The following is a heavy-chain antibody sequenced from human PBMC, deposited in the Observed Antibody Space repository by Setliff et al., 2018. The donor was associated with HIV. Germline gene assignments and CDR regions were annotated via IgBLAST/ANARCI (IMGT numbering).Heavy chain of an antibody. CDR2: ISSSGGTI. J-gene: IGHJ4*02. V-gene: IGHV3-48*03. D-gene: IGHD3-3*01. CDR3: ARAFSGYYFDY. Sequence: GSLRLSCAASGFTFSSCEMNWVRQAPGKGLEWVSYISSSGGTIYYADSVKGRFTISRDNAKKSLYLQMNSLRADDTAVYYCARAFSGYYFDYWGQGTLVTVSS. CDR1: GFTFSSCE.